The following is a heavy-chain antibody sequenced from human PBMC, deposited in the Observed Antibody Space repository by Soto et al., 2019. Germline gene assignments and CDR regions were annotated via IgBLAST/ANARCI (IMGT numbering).Heavy chain of an antibody. CDR2: ISGSGGST. J-gene: IGHJ4*02. V-gene: IGHV3-23*01. D-gene: IGHD3-3*01. CDR1: GFTFSSYA. CDR3: AKDLHLPSYYDFWSGYSY. Sequence: LRLSCAASGFTFSSYAMSWVRQAPGKGLEWVSAISGSGGSTYYADSVKGRFTISRDNSKNTLYLQMNSLRAEDTAVYYCAKDLHLPSYYDFWSGYSYWGQGTLVTVSS.